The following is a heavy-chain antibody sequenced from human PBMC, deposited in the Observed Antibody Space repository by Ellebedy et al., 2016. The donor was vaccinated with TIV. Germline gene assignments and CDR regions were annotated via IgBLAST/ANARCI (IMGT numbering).Heavy chain of an antibody. D-gene: IGHD5-24*01. CDR3: VKDQIAGDGRWVFDL. J-gene: IGHJ3*01. CDR2: LYGSGRGI. V-gene: IGHV3-23*01. CDR1: GFIFSNFA. Sequence: PGGSLRLSCAASGFIFSNFAMGWVRQSPGKGLEGVSGLYGSGRGIFYSDSVKGLFTLSRDNPKNTLYLQMNSLRAEETGIYYCVKDQIAGDGRWVFDLWGQGTMVTVSS.